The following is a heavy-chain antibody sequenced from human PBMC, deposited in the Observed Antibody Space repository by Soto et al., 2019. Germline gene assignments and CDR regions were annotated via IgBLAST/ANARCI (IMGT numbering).Heavy chain of an antibody. CDR1: GYIFTSYW. Sequence: PVESLKISCRTSGYIFTSYWISWGLEMPGKGLEWMGIIFPSDSDTRYSPSFQGQVTISADRSTSTVFLQWASLKASDTAVYFCARKDKSGYFNWFDPWGQGTLVTVSS. CDR3: ARKDKSGYFNWFDP. CDR2: IFPSDSDT. V-gene: IGHV5-51*01. J-gene: IGHJ5*02. D-gene: IGHD3-22*01.